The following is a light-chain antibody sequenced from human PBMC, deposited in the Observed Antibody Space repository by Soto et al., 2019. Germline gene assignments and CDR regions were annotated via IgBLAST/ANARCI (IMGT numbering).Light chain of an antibody. V-gene: IGKV3-11*01. CDR1: QSVSSY. CDR2: EGS. J-gene: IGKJ1*01. CDR3: QHYNKWPPWT. Sequence: DIVLTQSPATLSLSPGQTATLSGRASQSVSSYLAWYQQKAGQAPRLLIYEGSNRATGIPTRFSGSGSGTDFTLTISGLEPEEFAVYYCQHYNKWPPWTFGQGTKVDIK.